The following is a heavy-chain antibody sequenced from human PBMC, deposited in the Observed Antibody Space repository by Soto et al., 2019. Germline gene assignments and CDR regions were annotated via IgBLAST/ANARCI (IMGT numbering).Heavy chain of an antibody. CDR1: GGSISSYY. D-gene: IGHD2-15*01. CDR2: IYYSGST. V-gene: IGHV4-59*08. J-gene: IGHJ5*02. Sequence: PSETLSLTCTVSGGSISSYYWSWIRQPPGKGLEWIGYIYYSGSTNYNPSLKSRVTISVDTSKNQFSLKLSSVTAADTAVYYCARPVPDCSGGSCYARWFDPWGQGTXVTVSS. CDR3: ARPVPDCSGGSCYARWFDP.